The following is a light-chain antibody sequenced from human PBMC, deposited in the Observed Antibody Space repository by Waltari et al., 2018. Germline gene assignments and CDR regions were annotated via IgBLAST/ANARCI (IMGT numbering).Light chain of an antibody. V-gene: IGKV3-20*01. CDR1: QGVGKY. Sequence: EIVLTQSPGTRSLSPGERHTLACSASQGVGKYLAWYQQRPGQAPRLLLYHASIRATGIPDRFSGSGYGTDFSLTISRLEPEDFAVYYCQKYDFLPATFGQGTTVEIK. CDR2: HAS. CDR3: QKYDFLPAT. J-gene: IGKJ1*01.